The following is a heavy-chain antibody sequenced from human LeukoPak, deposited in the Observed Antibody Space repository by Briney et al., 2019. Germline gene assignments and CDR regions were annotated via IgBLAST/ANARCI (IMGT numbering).Heavy chain of an antibody. CDR1: GGTFSSYA. V-gene: IGHV1-69*06. J-gene: IGHJ4*02. CDR2: IIPICGTA. Sequence: GSSVKVSCKASGGTFSSYAISWVRQAPGQGLEWMGGIIPICGTANYAQKFQGRVTITADKSTSTAYMELSSLRSEDTAVYYCAGYDYVWGSYRSQQLDYWGQGNLVTVSS. CDR3: AGYDYVWGSYRSQQLDY. D-gene: IGHD3-16*02.